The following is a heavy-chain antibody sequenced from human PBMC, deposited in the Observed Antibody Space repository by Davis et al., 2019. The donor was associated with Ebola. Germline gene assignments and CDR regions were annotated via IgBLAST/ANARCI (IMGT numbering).Heavy chain of an antibody. D-gene: IGHD3-3*01. CDR3: ARRVLRFLEWPAATDV. CDR1: GFTFSSYA. CDR2: ISGSGGST. Sequence: PGGSLRLSCAASGFTFSSYAMSWVRQAPGKGLEWVSAISGSGGSTYYADSVKGRFTISRDNSKNTLYLQMNSLRAEDTAVHYCARRVLRFLEWPAATDVWGKGTTVTVSS. J-gene: IGHJ6*04. V-gene: IGHV3-23*01.